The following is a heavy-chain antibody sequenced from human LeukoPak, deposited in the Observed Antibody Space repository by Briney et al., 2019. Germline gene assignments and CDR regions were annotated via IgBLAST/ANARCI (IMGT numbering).Heavy chain of an antibody. J-gene: IGHJ6*02. CDR2: INPNSGGT. V-gene: IGHV1-2*04. D-gene: IGHD6-6*01. Sequence: ASVKVYCKASGYTFTGYYMHWVRQAPGQGLEWMGWINPNSGGTNYAQKFQGWVTMTRDTSISTAYMELSRLRSDDTAVYYCARGGIAARPFTMDVWGPGNTVTVSS. CDR3: ARGGIAARPFTMDV. CDR1: GYTFTGYY.